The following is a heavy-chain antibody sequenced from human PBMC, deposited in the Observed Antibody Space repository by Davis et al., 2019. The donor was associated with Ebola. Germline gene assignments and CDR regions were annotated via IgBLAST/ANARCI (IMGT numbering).Heavy chain of an antibody. CDR3: TSTVPDY. V-gene: IGHV3-73*01. D-gene: IGHD4-17*01. Sequence: LSLTCAASGFTFSGSAMHWVRQASGKGLEWVGRIRSKANSYATAYAASVKGRFTISRDDSKNTAYLQMNSLKTEDTAVYYCTSTVPDYWGQGTLVTVSS. J-gene: IGHJ4*02. CDR2: IRSKANSYAT. CDR1: GFTFSGSA.